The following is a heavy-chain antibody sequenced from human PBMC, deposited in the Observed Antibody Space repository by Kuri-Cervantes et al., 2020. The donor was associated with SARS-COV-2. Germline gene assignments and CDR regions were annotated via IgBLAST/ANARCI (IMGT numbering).Heavy chain of an antibody. D-gene: IGHD2-2*01. Sequence: SETLSLTCTVSGGSISSGGYSWSWIRQPAGKGLEWIGRIYTSGSTNYNPSLKSRVTMSVDTSKNQFSLKLSSVTAADTAVYYCARDLSPLRYCSSTSCYPYYYMDVWGKGTTVTVSS. CDR3: ARDLSPLRYCSSTSCYPYYYMDV. V-gene: IGHV4-61*02. CDR2: IYTSGST. J-gene: IGHJ6*03. CDR1: GGSISSGGYS.